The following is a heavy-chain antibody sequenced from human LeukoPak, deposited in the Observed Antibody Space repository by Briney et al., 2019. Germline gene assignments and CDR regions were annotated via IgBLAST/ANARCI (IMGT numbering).Heavy chain of an antibody. Sequence: ASVKVSCKASGYTFTGYYMHWVRQAPGQGLEWMGWINPNSGGTNYAQKFQGRVTMTRDTSISTAYMELSRLRSDDTAVYYGARDLGAVTTLGYYYYYYMDVWGKGTTVTVSS. J-gene: IGHJ6*03. D-gene: IGHD4-17*01. CDR1: GYTFTGYY. V-gene: IGHV1-2*02. CDR3: ARDLGAVTTLGYYYYYYMDV. CDR2: INPNSGGT.